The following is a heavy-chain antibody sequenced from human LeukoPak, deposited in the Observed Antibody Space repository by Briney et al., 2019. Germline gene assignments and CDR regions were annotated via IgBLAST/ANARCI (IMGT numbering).Heavy chain of an antibody. V-gene: IGHV3-23*01. CDR1: GFTFGDYV. CDR3: ARDRSITLVRGADY. Sequence: GGSLRLSCAASGFTFGDYVMSWVRQAPGKGLEWVSAISGSGGSTYYADSVKGRFTVSRDNSKNTVYLQMNSLRAEDTAVYYCARDRSITLVRGADYWGQGTLLTVSS. D-gene: IGHD3-10*01. CDR2: ISGSGGST. J-gene: IGHJ4*02.